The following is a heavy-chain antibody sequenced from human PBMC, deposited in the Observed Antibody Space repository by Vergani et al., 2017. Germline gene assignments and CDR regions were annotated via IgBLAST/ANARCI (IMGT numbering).Heavy chain of an antibody. V-gene: IGHV4-39*02. D-gene: IGHD2-8*01. CDR1: ADSISSGSYY. CDR3: AKEGYCTNGVCFTLFDV. J-gene: IGHJ4*02. CDR2: IYYSGLT. Sequence: QLQLQQSGPGLVKPSETLFLTCTVSADSISSGSYYLGWIRQPPGKSLEWIGSIYYSGLTYYNPSLKSRVAISVDTSKNQFSLKVTSVTAADTAVYYCAKEGYCTNGVCFTLFDVWGQGALVTVSS.